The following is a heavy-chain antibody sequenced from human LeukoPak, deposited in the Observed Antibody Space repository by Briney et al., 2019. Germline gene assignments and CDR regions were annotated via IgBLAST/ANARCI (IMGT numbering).Heavy chain of an antibody. V-gene: IGHV4-61*01. CDR3: ARALARSWLDY. CDR2: IYYSGST. D-gene: IGHD6-13*01. CDR1: GGSVSSGSYY. Sequence: SETLSLTCTVSGGSVSSGSYYWSWIRQPPGKGLEWIGYIYYSGSTNYNPSLKSRVTISVDTSKNQFSLKLSSVTAADTAVYYCARALARSWLDYWGQGTLVTVSS. J-gene: IGHJ4*02.